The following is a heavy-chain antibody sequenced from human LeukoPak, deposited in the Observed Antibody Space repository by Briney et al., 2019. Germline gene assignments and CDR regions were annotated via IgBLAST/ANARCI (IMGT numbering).Heavy chain of an antibody. CDR2: IYPGDSDT. CDR1: GYIFTNYW. Sequence: GESLQISCKGSGYIFTNYWIGWVRQLPGKGLEWMGIIYPGDSDTRYSPSFQGQVTISADKSISTAYLQWSSLKASDTAMYYCAKSGSLHTFDIWGQGTMVTVSS. D-gene: IGHD1-26*01. CDR3: AKSGSLHTFDI. J-gene: IGHJ3*02. V-gene: IGHV5-51*01.